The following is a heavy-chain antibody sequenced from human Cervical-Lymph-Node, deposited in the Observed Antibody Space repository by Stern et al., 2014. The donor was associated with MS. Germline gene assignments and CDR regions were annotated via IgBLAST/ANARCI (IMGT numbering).Heavy chain of an antibody. Sequence: QVQLVQSGAEVKKPGASVKVSCKASGYTFTSYGISCVRQAPGQGLEWMGWISAYNGNTNYAQKLQGRVTMTTDTSTSTAYMELRSLRSDDTAVYYCARDQKGQGSLWLVQTPLDYWGQGTLVTVSS. CDR1: GYTFTSYG. D-gene: IGHD6-19*01. J-gene: IGHJ4*02. V-gene: IGHV1-18*01. CDR3: ARDQKGQGSLWLVQTPLDY. CDR2: ISAYNGNT.